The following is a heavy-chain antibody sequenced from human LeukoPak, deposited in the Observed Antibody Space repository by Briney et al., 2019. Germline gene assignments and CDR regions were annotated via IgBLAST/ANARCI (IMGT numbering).Heavy chain of an antibody. Sequence: GGFLRLSCAASGFTFSSYWMSWVRQAPGKGLEWVANIKQDGSEKYYVDSVKGRFTISRDNSKNTLYLQMNSLRAEDTAVYYCAKDLSGTLTYWGQGTLVTVSS. CDR2: IKQDGSEK. D-gene: IGHD1-26*01. CDR3: AKDLSGTLTY. V-gene: IGHV3-7*03. J-gene: IGHJ4*02. CDR1: GFTFSSYW.